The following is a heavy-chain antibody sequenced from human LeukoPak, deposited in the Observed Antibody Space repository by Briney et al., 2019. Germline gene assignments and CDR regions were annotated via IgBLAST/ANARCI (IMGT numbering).Heavy chain of an antibody. CDR1: GFTFSSYV. CDR3: AKPNDHGDYGGFDY. J-gene: IGHJ4*02. CDR2: ISGSGGST. V-gene: IGHV3-23*01. D-gene: IGHD4-17*01. Sequence: GGSLRLSCAASGFTFSSYVMSWVRQAPGKGLEWVSIISGSGGSTYYADSVKGRFTISRDNSKNTLYLQMNSLRAEDTAVYYCAKPNDHGDYGGFDYWGQGTLVTVSS.